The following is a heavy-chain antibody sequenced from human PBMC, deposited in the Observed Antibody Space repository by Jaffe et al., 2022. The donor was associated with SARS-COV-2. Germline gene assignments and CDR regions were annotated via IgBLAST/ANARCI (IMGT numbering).Heavy chain of an antibody. V-gene: IGHV3-30*18. CDR2: ISYDGSNK. Sequence: QVQLVESGGGVVQPGRSLRLSCAASGFTFSSYGMHWVRQAPGKGLEWVAVISYDGSNKYYADSVKGRFTISRDNSKNTLYLQMNSLRAEDTAVYYCAKDSPAESIVVVPAAPDYWGQGTLVTVSS. D-gene: IGHD2-2*01. CDR3: AKDSPAESIVVVPAAPDY. J-gene: IGHJ4*02. CDR1: GFTFSSYG.